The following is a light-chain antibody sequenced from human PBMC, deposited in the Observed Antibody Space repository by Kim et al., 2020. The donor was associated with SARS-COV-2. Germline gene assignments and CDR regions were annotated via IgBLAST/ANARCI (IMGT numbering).Light chain of an antibody. V-gene: IGKV2-28*01. Sequence: DIVMTQSPLSLPVTPGEPASISCRSSQSLLHSNGYTYLDWYLQKPGQSPRLLIYLGSNRASGVPDRFSGSASGTDFTLKINRVEAEDVGVYYCMQALQTPRTFGQGTKVEIK. CDR2: LGS. CDR1: QSLLHSNGYTY. J-gene: IGKJ1*01. CDR3: MQALQTPRT.